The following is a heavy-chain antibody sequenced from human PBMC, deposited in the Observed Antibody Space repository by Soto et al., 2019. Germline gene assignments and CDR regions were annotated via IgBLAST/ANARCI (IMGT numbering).Heavy chain of an antibody. V-gene: IGHV4-59*11. CDR2: IHNGGST. D-gene: IGHD3-10*01. Sequence: SETLSLTCTVSGGSISDHYYMWSRQSPGKGLEYIGYIHNGGSTNYNPSLKSRVIISVDTSKNQFSLKLTSATAADTAVYYCARGITMVWGFIPWFDPWGQGTLVTVSS. J-gene: IGHJ5*02. CDR3: ARGITMVWGFIPWFDP. CDR1: GGSISDHY.